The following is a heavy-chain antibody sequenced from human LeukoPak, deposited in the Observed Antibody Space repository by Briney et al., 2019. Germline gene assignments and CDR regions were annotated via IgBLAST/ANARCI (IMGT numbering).Heavy chain of an antibody. D-gene: IGHD6-19*01. CDR2: ISAYNGNT. CDR1: GYTFTSYG. V-gene: IGHV1-18*01. CDR3: ARVAHSSGWYASARYYYYMDV. J-gene: IGHJ6*03. Sequence: ASVKVSCKASGYTFTSYGISWVRQAPGQGLEWMGWISAYNGNTNYAQKLQGRVTMTTDTSTSTAYMELRSLRSDDTAVYYCARVAHSSGWYASARYYYYMDVWGKGTTVTVSS.